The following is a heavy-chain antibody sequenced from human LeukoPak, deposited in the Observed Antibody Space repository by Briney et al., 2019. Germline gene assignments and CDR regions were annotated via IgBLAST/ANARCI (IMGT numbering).Heavy chain of an antibody. CDR2: IWYDGSNK. Sequence: PGGSLRLSCAASGFTFSSYGMHWVRQAPGKGLEWVAVIWYDGSNKYYADSVKGRFTISRDNSKNTLYLQMNSLRAEDTAVYYCEKRVVVHNDNWFDPWGQGTLVTVSS. CDR3: EKRVVVHNDNWFDP. V-gene: IGHV3-33*06. D-gene: IGHD2-15*01. J-gene: IGHJ5*02. CDR1: GFTFSSYG.